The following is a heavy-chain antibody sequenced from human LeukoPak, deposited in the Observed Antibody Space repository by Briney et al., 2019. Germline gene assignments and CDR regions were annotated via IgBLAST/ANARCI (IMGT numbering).Heavy chain of an antibody. J-gene: IGHJ4*02. D-gene: IGHD6-25*01. Sequence: GGSLRLSCAASGFIVRNTYMSWVRQAPGKGLEWVSVIYSDGKTFYADSVMGRFTISRDTSKNTVYLQMNSLRAEDTAVYYCTRAAWDYWAQGTLVTASS. CDR3: TRAAWDY. CDR1: GFIVRNTY. CDR2: IYSDGKT. V-gene: IGHV3-66*01.